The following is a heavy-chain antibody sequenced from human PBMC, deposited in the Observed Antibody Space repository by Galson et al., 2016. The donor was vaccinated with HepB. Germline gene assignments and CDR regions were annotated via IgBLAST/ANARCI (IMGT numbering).Heavy chain of an antibody. D-gene: IGHD5-18*01. CDR2: ISGDGGST. CDR3: AKDTALMKVLIYSHIDS. V-gene: IGHV3-43*02. Sequence: SLRLSCAASGFTFDEYAMHWVRQAPGKGLEWVSVISGDGGSTYYADSLKGRFTISRDNSRKSLYLQMNSLRPDDTAFYFCAKDTALMKVLIYSHIDSWGQGTLVTVSS. CDR1: GFTFDEYA. J-gene: IGHJ4*02.